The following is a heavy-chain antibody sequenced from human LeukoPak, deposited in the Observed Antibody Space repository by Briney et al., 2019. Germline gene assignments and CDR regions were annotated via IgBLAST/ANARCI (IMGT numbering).Heavy chain of an antibody. D-gene: IGHD6-13*01. CDR3: ARGLHSSSWYPQPPFDP. J-gene: IGHJ5*02. Sequence: SETLSLTCAVYGGSFSGYYWSWIRQPPGKGLEWIGEINHSGSTNYNPSLKSRVTISVDTSKNQFSLKLSSVTAADTAVYYCARGLHSSSWYPQPPFDPWGQGTLVTVSS. CDR1: GGSFSGYY. CDR2: INHSGST. V-gene: IGHV4-34*01.